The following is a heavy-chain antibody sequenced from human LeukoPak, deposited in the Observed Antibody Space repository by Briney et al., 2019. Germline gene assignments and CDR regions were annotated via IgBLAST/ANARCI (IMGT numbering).Heavy chain of an antibody. V-gene: IGHV1-2*02. Sequence: ASVKVSCTASGYTLTGYYMHWVRQAPGQGLEWMGWINANRGGTSYAQKFQGRVTMTTDTSISTAYMELSRLRSDDTAVYYCARSSIDERDYYYYYGMDVWGQGTTVTVSS. CDR3: ARSSIDERDYYYYYGMDV. J-gene: IGHJ6*02. CDR2: INANRGGT. CDR1: GYTLTGYY. D-gene: IGHD6-6*01.